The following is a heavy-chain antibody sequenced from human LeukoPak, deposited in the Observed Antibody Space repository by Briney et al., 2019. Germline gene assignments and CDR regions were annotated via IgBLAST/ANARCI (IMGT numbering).Heavy chain of an antibody. Sequence: PTLVKPTQNLTLTCTFSGFSLSTSGVGVGLIRPPPGKALEWLALIYWDDDTRYSPSLKSRLTITKDTSKNQVVLTMTNMDPVDTATYYCAHRLEQDLFDYWGQGTLVTVSS. D-gene: IGHD1/OR15-1a*01. CDR3: AHRLEQDLFDY. V-gene: IGHV2-5*02. CDR2: IYWDDDT. CDR1: GFSLSTSGVG. J-gene: IGHJ4*02.